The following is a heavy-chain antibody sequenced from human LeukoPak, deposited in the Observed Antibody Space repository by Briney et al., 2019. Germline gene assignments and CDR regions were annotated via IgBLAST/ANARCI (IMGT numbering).Heavy chain of an antibody. CDR3: AKGPGLNYYYYMDV. Sequence: GGSLRLSCAASGFTFSSYAMSWVRQAPGKGLEWVSAISGSGGSTCYADSVKGRFTISRDNSKNTLYLQMNSLRAEDTAVYYCAKGPGLNYYYYMDVWGKGTTVTVSS. CDR2: ISGSGGST. CDR1: GFTFSSYA. J-gene: IGHJ6*03. V-gene: IGHV3-23*01. D-gene: IGHD3/OR15-3a*01.